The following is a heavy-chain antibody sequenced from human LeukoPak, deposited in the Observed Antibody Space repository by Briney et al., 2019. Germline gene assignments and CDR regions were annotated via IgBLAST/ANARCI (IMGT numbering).Heavy chain of an antibody. Sequence: PSETLSLTCAVYGGSFSGYYWSWIRQPPGKGLEWIGEINHSGSTNYNPSLKSRVTISVDTSKNQFSLKLSSVTAADTAVYYCASRPVYCGGDCYRIDYWGQGTLVTVSS. CDR2: INHSGST. D-gene: IGHD2-21*02. J-gene: IGHJ4*02. CDR1: GGSFSGYY. V-gene: IGHV4-34*01. CDR3: ASRPVYCGGDCYRIDY.